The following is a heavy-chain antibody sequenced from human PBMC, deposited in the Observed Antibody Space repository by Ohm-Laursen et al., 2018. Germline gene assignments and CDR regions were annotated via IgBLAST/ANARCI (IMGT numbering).Heavy chain of an antibody. CDR3: ARASMDV. CDR1: DGSFSAYY. V-gene: IGHV4-34*01. CDR2: INHSGNT. J-gene: IGHJ6*02. Sequence: SDTLSLTCAVYDGSFSAYYWSWIRQPPGKGLEWIGEINHSGNTNYNPSLKSRVTISVDASRNHFSLKLTSVTAADTAVYYCARASMDVWGQGTTVTVSS.